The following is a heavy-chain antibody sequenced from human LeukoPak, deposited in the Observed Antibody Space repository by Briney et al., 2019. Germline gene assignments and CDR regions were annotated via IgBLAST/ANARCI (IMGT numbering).Heavy chain of an antibody. CDR2: ISTHTGNT. CDR1: GYTFTTFG. J-gene: IGHJ6*02. Sequence: GASVKVSCKASGYTFTTFGICWVRQAPGQGLEWMGWISTHTGNTNYAQKVQGRVTMTRNTSISTAYMELSSLRSEDTAVYYCARASTYYYGMDVWGQGTTVTVSS. CDR3: ARASTYYYGMDV. V-gene: IGHV1-18*01. D-gene: IGHD2-2*01.